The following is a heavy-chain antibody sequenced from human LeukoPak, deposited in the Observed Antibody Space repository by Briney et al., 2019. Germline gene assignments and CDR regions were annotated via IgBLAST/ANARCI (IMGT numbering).Heavy chain of an antibody. CDR1: GFTFSSYA. Sequence: GGSLRLSCAASGFTFSSYAMHWVRQAPGKGLEYVSAISSNGGSTCYANSVKGRFTISRDNSKNTLYLQMGSLRAEDMAVYYCARSRKRVCWFDYWGQGTLVTVSS. CDR3: ARSRKRVCWFDY. D-gene: IGHD1-14*01. CDR2: ISSNGGST. V-gene: IGHV3-64*01. J-gene: IGHJ4*02.